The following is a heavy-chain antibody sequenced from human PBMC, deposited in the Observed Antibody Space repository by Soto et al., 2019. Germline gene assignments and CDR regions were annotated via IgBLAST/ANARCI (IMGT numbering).Heavy chain of an antibody. J-gene: IGHJ6*03. V-gene: IGHV1-18*01. CDR2: INPDNGDT. CDR3: ARGVRLYADLAYYMDV. D-gene: IGHD2-2*02. Sequence: QVQLVQSGAEVKKPGASLKVSCKASGYTFSNFGVSWVRQAPGQGLEWIGWINPDNGDTNYGQKFQGGATMTTDTFTNTAYMEVRGLRSDETAVYYCARGVRLYADLAYYMDVWGEGTAVTVSS. CDR1: GYTFSNFG.